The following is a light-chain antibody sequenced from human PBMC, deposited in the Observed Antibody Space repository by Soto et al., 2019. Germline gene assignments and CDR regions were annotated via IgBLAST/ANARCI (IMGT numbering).Light chain of an antibody. CDR3: YLSYSTPLST. J-gene: IGKJ2*01. V-gene: IGKV1-39*01. CDR1: QSISSE. CDR2: AAS. Sequence: DIQMTQSPSSLSASVGDRVPITCRASQSISSELNWYQQKPVKAPKLLIYAASGLQSGVTSRFSGSGSGTDFPLAISRLQPEDFATDYCYLSYSTPLSTLGQGTKLEIK.